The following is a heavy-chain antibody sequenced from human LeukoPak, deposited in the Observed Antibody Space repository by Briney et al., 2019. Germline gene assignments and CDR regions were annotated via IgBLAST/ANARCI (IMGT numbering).Heavy chain of an antibody. V-gene: IGHV3-23*01. J-gene: IGHJ4*02. CDR3: AKDHERELRFPYYLDY. Sequence: GGSLRLSCAASGFTFSSSAMSWVRQAPGAGLEWVSAISGSGGSTYYADSVKGRFTISRDNSKNTLYLQMNSLRAEDTAVYYCAKDHERELRFPYYLDYWGQGTLVTVSS. CDR1: GFTFSSSA. D-gene: IGHD1-26*01. CDR2: ISGSGGST.